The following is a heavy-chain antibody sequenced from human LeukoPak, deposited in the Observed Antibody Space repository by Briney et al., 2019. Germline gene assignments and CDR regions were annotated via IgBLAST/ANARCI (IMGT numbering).Heavy chain of an antibody. Sequence: GSLRLSCAGSGFTFSNYWMTWVRQAPGKGLEWVANMNQDGSGKYYVDSVKGRFAISRDNAKNSLYLQMNNLRVEDTAVYYCARDNDRKDDSWGQGTMVTVSS. CDR2: MNQDGSGK. J-gene: IGHJ5*02. CDR1: GFTFSNYW. CDR3: ARDNDRKDDS. D-gene: IGHD3-16*01. V-gene: IGHV3-7*01.